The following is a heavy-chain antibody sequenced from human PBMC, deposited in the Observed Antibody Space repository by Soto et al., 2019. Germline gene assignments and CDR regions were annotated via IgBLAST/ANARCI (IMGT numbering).Heavy chain of an antibody. CDR3: ARDAPGIVGASYY. V-gene: IGHV1-69*18. Sequence: QVQLVQSGAEVKKPGSSVKVSCKASGDTFNVYAFTWVRQAPGQGLEWMGKIIPIFGTPNYAQNFQGRITITADDSMSTTYMELSSLRFDDTAIYYCARDAPGIVGASYYWGQGTLVTVSS. CDR1: GDTFNVYA. J-gene: IGHJ4*02. D-gene: IGHD1-26*01. CDR2: IIPIFGTP.